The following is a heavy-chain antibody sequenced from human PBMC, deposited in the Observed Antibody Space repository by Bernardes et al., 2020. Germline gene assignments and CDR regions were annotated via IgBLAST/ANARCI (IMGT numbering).Heavy chain of an antibody. J-gene: IGHJ4*02. CDR1: GFTFSNYG. CDR2: FSDSSGRT. Sequence: GGSLRLSCAASGFTFSNYGMTWVRQAPGKGLEWVSAFSDSSGRTYYADSVKGRFTISRDNSKNTLYLQMTSLRVEDTAVYYCAKRRNGQEFDYWGQGTLVTVSS. CDR3: AKRRNGQEFDY. V-gene: IGHV3-23*01. D-gene: IGHD2-8*01.